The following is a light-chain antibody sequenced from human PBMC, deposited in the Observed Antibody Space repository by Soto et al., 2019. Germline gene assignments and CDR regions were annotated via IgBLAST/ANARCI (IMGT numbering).Light chain of an antibody. J-gene: IGKJ2*01. Sequence: DIQMTQSPSSLSVSVGDRVTITCRASQTIKSYLNWYQHKPGKAPQLLISGASSLQGGVPSRFSGSASGPEFTLTISSLQPEDIATYYCQQCYTTPYTFGQGTKLDLK. V-gene: IGKV1-39*01. CDR1: QTIKSY. CDR2: GAS. CDR3: QQCYTTPYT.